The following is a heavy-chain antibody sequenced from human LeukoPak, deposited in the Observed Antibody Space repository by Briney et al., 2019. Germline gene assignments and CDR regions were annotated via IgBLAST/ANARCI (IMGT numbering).Heavy chain of an antibody. CDR3: ARVGGSGYYADVDY. CDR1: RFTFDEYG. CDR2: INWNGRSI. J-gene: IGHJ4*02. Sequence: GGSLRLSCAASRFTFDEYGMSWVRQTAGKGLEWVSGINWNGRSIGYADSVKGRFTVSRDNAKNSLYLQMNSLRAEDTALYYCARVGGSGYYADVDYWGQGTLVTVSS. D-gene: IGHD3-22*01. V-gene: IGHV3-20*04.